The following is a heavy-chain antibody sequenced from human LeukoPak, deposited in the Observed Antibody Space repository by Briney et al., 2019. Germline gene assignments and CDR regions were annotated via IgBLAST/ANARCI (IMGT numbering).Heavy chain of an antibody. D-gene: IGHD2/OR15-2a*01. Sequence: GGSLRLSCAASGFTVSSNYMSWVRQAPGKGLEWVSVIYSGGSTYYADSVKGRFTISRDNSKNTLYLQMNSLRAEDTAVYYCAREMLDIRIRGPRDWFDPWGPGTLVTVSS. CDR2: IYSGGST. J-gene: IGHJ5*02. CDR3: AREMLDIRIRGPRDWFDP. V-gene: IGHV3-53*01. CDR1: GFTVSSNY.